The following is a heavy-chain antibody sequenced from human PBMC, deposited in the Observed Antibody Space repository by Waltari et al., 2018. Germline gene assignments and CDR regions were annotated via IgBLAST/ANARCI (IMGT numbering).Heavy chain of an antibody. CDR3: AKANTIFGVVRTWYYMDV. Sequence: QVQLQQWGAGLLKPSDTLSLTCVVHVGPFRGYYGSGIRQAPGKGLEWIGEINQSGRTNYNPSLKSRVTISIDTSKKQFSLKVRSVTAADTAVYYCAKANTIFGVVRTWYYMDVWGKGTTVIVSS. CDR2: INQSGRT. J-gene: IGHJ6*03. V-gene: IGHV4-34*01. D-gene: IGHD3-3*01. CDR1: VGPFRGYY.